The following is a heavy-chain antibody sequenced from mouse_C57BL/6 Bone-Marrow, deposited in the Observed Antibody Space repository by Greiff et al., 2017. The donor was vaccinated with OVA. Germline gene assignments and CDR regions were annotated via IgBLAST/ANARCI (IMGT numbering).Heavy chain of an antibody. CDR3: ARHGY. CDR2: ISSGGSYT. V-gene: IGHV5-6*01. CDR1: GFTFSSYG. Sequence: EVMLVESGGDLVKPGGSLKLSCAASGFTFSSYGMSWVRQTPDKRLEWVATISSGGSYTYYPDSVKGRFTISRDNAKNTLYLQMSSLKSEDTAMYYCARHGYWGQGTTLTVSS. J-gene: IGHJ2*01.